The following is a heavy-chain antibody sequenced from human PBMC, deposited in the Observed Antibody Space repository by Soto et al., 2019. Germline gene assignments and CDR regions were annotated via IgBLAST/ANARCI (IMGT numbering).Heavy chain of an antibody. Sequence: GGSLRLSCAASGFPFSSYAMSWVRQAPGKGLEWVSAISGRGGSTYYADSVKGRFTISRDNSKNPLYLQMNSLRAEDTAVYYYAKWANRSPTRGAYFHHWGQGT. CDR3: AKWANRSPTRGAYFHH. CDR1: GFPFSSYA. CDR2: ISGRGGST. D-gene: IGHD1-26*01. J-gene: IGHJ1*01. V-gene: IGHV3-23*01.